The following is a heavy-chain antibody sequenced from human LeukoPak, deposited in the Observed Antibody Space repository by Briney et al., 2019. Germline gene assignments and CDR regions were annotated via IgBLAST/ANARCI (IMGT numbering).Heavy chain of an antibody. V-gene: IGHV4-38-2*02. D-gene: IGHD3-10*01. CDR3: ARDLGYGSVDY. Sequence: SETLSLTCTVSGYSISSGYYWGWIRQPPGKGLEWIGSIYHSGSTYYNPSLKSRVTISVDTSKNQFSLKLSSVTAADTAVYYCARDLGYGSVDYWGQGTLVTVSS. CDR1: GYSISSGYY. CDR2: IYHSGST. J-gene: IGHJ4*02.